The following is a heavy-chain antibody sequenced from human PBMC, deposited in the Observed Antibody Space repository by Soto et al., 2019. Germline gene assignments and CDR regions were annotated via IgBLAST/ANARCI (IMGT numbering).Heavy chain of an antibody. CDR2: VKSQIDGGTT. Sequence: EVQLVESGGGSVNPGGSVRLSCAASGFTFTDAWMNWVRQVPGEGLEWVGHVKSQIDGGTTDSAAALDGRVTISRDDSKNMVYLKMNGLRTDDTAVYYCAKGSARFDFWGQETLVTVSS. D-gene: IGHD6-6*01. J-gene: IGHJ5*01. CDR1: GFTFTDAW. V-gene: IGHV3-15*01. CDR3: AKGSARFDF.